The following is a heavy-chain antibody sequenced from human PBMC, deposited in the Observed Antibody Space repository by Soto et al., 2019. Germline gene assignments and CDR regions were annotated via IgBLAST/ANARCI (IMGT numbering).Heavy chain of an antibody. V-gene: IGHV1-69*02. CDR2: VNPILAMS. CDR1: GDTFSFYT. J-gene: IGHJ4*02. Sequence: QVQLVQSGAEVKKPGSSVKVSCKASGDTFSFYTLNWVRQAPGQGFEWVGRVNPILAMSSSAHKFQGRVSMFADNSKCTAYMELRSLRYDDTAVYYCATSYGSGSSPFDYWGQGTLVTVSS. D-gene: IGHD3-10*01. CDR3: ATSYGSGSSPFDY.